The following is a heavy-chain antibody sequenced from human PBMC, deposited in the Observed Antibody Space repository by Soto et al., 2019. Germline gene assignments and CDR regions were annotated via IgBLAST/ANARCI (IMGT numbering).Heavy chain of an antibody. D-gene: IGHD6-13*01. CDR2: ISYDGSNK. CDR1: GFTFSSYG. J-gene: IGHJ4*02. CDR3: AKDHDLAAAGYYFDY. V-gene: IGHV3-30*18. Sequence: GGSLKLSCAASGFTFSSYGMHWVRQAPGKGLEWVAVISYDGSNKYYADSVKGRFTISRDNSKNTLFLQMNSLRPEDKAVYYCAKDHDLAAAGYYFDYWGQGTLVTVSS.